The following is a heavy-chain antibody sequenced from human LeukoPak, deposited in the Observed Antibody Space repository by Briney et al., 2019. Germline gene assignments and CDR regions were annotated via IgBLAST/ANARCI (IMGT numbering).Heavy chain of an antibody. CDR3: ARDGYCSSTSCINAFDI. CDR1: GYTFTGYY. Sequence: ASVKVSCKASGYTFTGYYMHWVRQAPGQGLEWMGWINPNSGGTNYAQKFQGRVTMTRDTSISTAYMELSRLRSDDTAVYYCARDGYCSSTSCINAFDIWGQGTMVTVSS. CDR2: INPNSGGT. D-gene: IGHD2-2*03. J-gene: IGHJ3*02. V-gene: IGHV1-2*02.